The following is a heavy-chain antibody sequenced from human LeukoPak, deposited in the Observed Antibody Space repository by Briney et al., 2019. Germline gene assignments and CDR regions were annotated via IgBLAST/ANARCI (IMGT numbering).Heavy chain of an antibody. V-gene: IGHV4-34*01. J-gene: IGHJ4*02. CDR2: INHSGST. CDR1: GGSFSGYY. Sequence: SETLSLTCAVYGGSFSGYYWSWIRQPPGKGLEWIGEINHSGSTNYNPSLKSRVTISVDTSKNRFSLKLSSVTAADTAVYYCARRLLLLRYFDYWGQGTLVTVSS. CDR3: ARRLLLLRYFDY. D-gene: IGHD3-3*01.